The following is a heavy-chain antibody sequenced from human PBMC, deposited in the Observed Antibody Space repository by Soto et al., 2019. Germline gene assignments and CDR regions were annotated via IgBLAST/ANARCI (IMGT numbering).Heavy chain of an antibody. CDR1: GYTFTRYY. CDR3: ERALWSQWEPDS. V-gene: IGHV1-2*04. D-gene: IGHD1-26*01. Sequence: VPSVKVSCKASGYTFTRYYMHWVRHAPGQWLEWMGWIKPNSGGTNYAQKFQGWVTMTRATSISTAYMELRRLRSDDTAVSYCERALWSQWEPDSWGQGTLVTVSS. J-gene: IGHJ4*02. CDR2: IKPNSGGT.